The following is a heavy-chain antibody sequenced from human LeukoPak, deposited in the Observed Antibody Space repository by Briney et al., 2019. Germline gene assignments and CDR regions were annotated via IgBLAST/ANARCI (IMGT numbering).Heavy chain of an antibody. J-gene: IGHJ6*04. CDR2: IKSKTDGGTT. CDR3: ATGTRMDV. V-gene: IGHV3-15*01. D-gene: IGHD1-1*01. Sequence: GRSLRLSCAASGFTFSNAWMTWVRQAPGKGLEWVGRIKSKTDGGTTEDAAPVKGRFTISRDDSNNTLYLQMNSLQTEDTAVYYCATGTRMDVWGKGTTVTVSS. CDR1: GFTFSNAW.